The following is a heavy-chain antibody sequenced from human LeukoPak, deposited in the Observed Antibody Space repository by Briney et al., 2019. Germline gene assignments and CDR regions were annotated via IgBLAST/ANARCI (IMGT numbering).Heavy chain of an antibody. CDR3: AQVRIVGATRAFDY. V-gene: IGHV1-8*03. CDR2: MNPNSGNT. J-gene: IGHJ4*02. CDR1: GYTFTGYY. Sequence: ASVKVSCKASGYTFTGYYMHWVRQAPGQGLEWMGWMNPNSGNTGYAQKFQGRVTITRNTSISTAYMELSSLRSEDTAVYYCAQVRIVGATRAFDYWGQGTLVTVSS. D-gene: IGHD1-26*01.